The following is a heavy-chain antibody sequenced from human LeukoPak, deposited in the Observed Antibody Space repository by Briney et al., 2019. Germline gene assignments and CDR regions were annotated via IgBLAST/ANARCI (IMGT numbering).Heavy chain of an antibody. J-gene: IGHJ4*02. CDR1: GGSFSGYY. CDR3: ARVTGYMIEDYFDY. Sequence: PSETLSLTCAVYGGSFSGYYWSWIRQPPGKGLEWIGEINHSGSTNYNPSLKSRVTISVDKSKNQFSLKLSSVTAADTAVYYCARVTGYMIEDYFDYWGQGTLVTVSS. CDR2: INHSGST. V-gene: IGHV4-34*01. D-gene: IGHD3-22*01.